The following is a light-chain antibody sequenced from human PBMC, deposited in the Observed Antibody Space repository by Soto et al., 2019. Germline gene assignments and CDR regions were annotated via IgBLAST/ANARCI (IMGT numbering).Light chain of an antibody. Sequence: QSVLPQPPSVSAAPGQKVTISCSGSSSNIGNNYVSWYQQLPGTAPKLLIYENNKRPSGIPDRFSGSKSGTSATLGITGLQTGDEADYYCGTWDSSLSVLYVFGTGTKVTVL. CDR3: GTWDSSLSVLYV. V-gene: IGLV1-51*02. CDR1: SSNIGNNY. J-gene: IGLJ1*01. CDR2: ENN.